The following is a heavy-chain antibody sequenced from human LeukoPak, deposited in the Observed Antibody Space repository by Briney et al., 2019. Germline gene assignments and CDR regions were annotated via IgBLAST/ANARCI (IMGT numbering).Heavy chain of an antibody. CDR2: MNPNSGNT. D-gene: IGHD3-3*01. Sequence: GASVKVSCKASGYTFTSYDINWVRQATGQGLEWMGWMNPNSGNTGYAQKFQGRVTMTRNTSISTAYMELSSLRSEDTAVYYCARESKHAGFWSGYYGYYYYYMDVWGKGTTVTVSS. V-gene: IGHV1-8*01. J-gene: IGHJ6*03. CDR3: ARESKHAGFWSGYYGYYYYYMDV. CDR1: GYTFTSYD.